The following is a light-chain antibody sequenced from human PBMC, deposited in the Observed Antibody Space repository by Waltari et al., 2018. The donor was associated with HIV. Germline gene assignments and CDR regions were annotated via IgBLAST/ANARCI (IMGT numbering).Light chain of an antibody. CDR3: TSYTANDTLI. V-gene: IGLV2-14*01. CDR2: EIV. J-gene: IGLJ2*01. CDR1: STYFGQYTF. Sequence: QSVLTQPASVSGFPGQSITISCTGASTYFGQYTFISWYQYPPGKVPKVFIYEIVTRPSGVSDLFSGSKSGNTAYLTISRLRAEDEADYYCTSYTANDTLIFGGGTKVTVL.